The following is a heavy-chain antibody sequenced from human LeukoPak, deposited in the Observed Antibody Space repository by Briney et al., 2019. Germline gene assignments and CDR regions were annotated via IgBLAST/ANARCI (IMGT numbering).Heavy chain of an antibody. D-gene: IGHD2-8*01. CDR1: GYTFSGYY. CDR3: ASADVLGDLSH. V-gene: IGHV1-2*02. Sequence: GASVKVSCKASGYTFSGYYMHWVRQAPGQGLEWMGWLNPNSGGTNYAQKFQGRVTMTRDTSISTAYMELSWLRSDDTAVYYCASADVLGDLSHWGQGTLVTVSS. J-gene: IGHJ4*02. CDR2: LNPNSGGT.